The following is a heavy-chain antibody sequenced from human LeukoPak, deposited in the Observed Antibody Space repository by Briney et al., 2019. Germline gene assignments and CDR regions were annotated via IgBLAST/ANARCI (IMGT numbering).Heavy chain of an antibody. CDR2: IYYTEST. Sequence: SETLSLSCTVSGGSTDDYYWSWIRQPPGKGLEWIGHIYYTESTTYNPSLKSRVTISVDTSKNQFSLKLSSVTAADTAVYYCARVRAQPYYFDYWGQGTLVTVSS. J-gene: IGHJ4*02. CDR3: ARVRAQPYYFDY. V-gene: IGHV4-59*01. CDR1: GGSTDDYY.